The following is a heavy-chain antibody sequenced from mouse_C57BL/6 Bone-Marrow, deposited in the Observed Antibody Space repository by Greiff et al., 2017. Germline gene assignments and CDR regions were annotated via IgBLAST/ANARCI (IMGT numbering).Heavy chain of an antibody. J-gene: IGHJ1*03. V-gene: IGHV1-74*01. CDR2: IHPSDSDT. D-gene: IGHD1-1*01. CDR3: AAITTVVGYWCFDV. Sequence: VQLQQPGAELVKPGASVKVSCKASGYTFTSYWMHWVKQRPGQGLEWIGRIHPSDSDTNYNQKFKGKATLTVDKSYTPAYMQLSSLTSEATAVSDGAAITTVVGYWCFDVWGTGTTVTVS. CDR1: GYTFTSYW.